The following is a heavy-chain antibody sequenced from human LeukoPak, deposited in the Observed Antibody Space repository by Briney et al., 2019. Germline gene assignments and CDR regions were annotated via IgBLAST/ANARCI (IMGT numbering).Heavy chain of an antibody. CDR3: VRWADTLFDY. D-gene: IGHD5-18*01. CDR2: MKPNNGKT. V-gene: IGHV1-8*01. Sequence: GASVKVSCKASGYSFTSHDINWVRQATGQGLEWMGWMKPNNGKTGYAQKFQGRVTMTSDTSISTAYMELSSLKSEDTAVYYCVRWADTLFDYWGQGTLVIVSS. J-gene: IGHJ4*02. CDR1: GYSFTSHD.